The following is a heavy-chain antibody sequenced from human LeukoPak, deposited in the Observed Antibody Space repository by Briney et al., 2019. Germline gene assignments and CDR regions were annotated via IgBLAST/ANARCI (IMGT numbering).Heavy chain of an antibody. CDR2: ISSSGSTI. CDR3: TREGRYYYDSSGYYSPVSYYGMDV. V-gene: IGHV3-11*04. J-gene: IGHJ6*02. D-gene: IGHD3-22*01. Sequence: GGSLRLSCAASGFTFSDYYMNWIRQAPGRGLEWVSYISSSGSTIYYADSVKGRFIISRDNAQNSLYLQMNSLRAEDTAVYYCTREGRYYYDSSGYYSPVSYYGMDVWGQGTTVTVSS. CDR1: GFTFSDYY.